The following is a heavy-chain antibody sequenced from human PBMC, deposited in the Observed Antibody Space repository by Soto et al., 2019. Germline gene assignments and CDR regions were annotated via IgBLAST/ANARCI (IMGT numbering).Heavy chain of an antibody. Sequence: QVQLVQSGAEVKKPGSSVKVSCKASGGTFSSYTISWVRQAPGQGLEWMGRIIPILGIANYAQKFQGRVTNTADKSTSTAYMELSSLRSEDTAVYYCARWDQPGYYSYGMDVWGQGTTVTVSS. J-gene: IGHJ6*02. V-gene: IGHV1-69*02. D-gene: IGHD1-26*01. CDR1: GGTFSSYT. CDR2: IIPILGIA. CDR3: ARWDQPGYYSYGMDV.